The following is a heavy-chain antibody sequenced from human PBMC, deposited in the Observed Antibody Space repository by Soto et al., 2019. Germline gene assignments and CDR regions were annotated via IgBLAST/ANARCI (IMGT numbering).Heavy chain of an antibody. V-gene: IGHV1-3*01. CDR1: GYTFTNYA. Sequence: QVKLVQSGAEVKKPGASVKVSCKAPGYTFTNYAMHWVRQAPGQRLEWMGWINAGNGNTKYSQKFQGRVTITRETSASTAYMDLRSLRSEDTAVYYCARGPGGPDGPGDYWGQGTLVTVSS. J-gene: IGHJ4*02. CDR2: INAGNGNT. CDR3: ARGPGGPDGPGDY. D-gene: IGHD2-15*01.